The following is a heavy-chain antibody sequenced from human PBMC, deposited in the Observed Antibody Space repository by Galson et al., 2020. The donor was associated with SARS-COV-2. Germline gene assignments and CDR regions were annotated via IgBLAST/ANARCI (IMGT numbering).Heavy chain of an antibody. J-gene: IGHJ6*02. V-gene: IGHV3-9*01. D-gene: IGHD6-19*01. CDR1: GFTFDDYA. CDR3: AKGRGAVVPYDLDV. Sequence: GGSLRLSCVASGFTFDDYAMHWVRQPPGKGLEWVSGFSWNSANIAYADSVKGRFTISRDNAKNSLYLQMNSLRTEDTALYYCAKGRGAVVPYDLDVWGHGTTVIVSS. CDR2: FSWNSANI.